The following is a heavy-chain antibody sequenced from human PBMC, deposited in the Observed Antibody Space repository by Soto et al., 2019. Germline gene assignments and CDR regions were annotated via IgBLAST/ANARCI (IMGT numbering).Heavy chain of an antibody. CDR2: INPSGGSA. D-gene: IGHD2-21*01. CDR3: ARAHSFGMDV. CDR1: GYTFTSYY. Sequence: QVQLVQSGTEVKKPGASVKVSCKASGYTFTSYYMHWVRQAPGQGLEWMGLINPSGGSANYAQTFQGRVTMTRDIPTSTVYLELSSLRSEDTAVYYCARAHSFGMDVWGQGTTVTVSS. V-gene: IGHV1-46*01. J-gene: IGHJ6*02.